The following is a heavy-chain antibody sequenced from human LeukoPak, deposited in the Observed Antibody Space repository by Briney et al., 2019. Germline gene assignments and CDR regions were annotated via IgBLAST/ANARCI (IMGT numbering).Heavy chain of an antibody. Sequence: SETLSLTCTVSGGSISHYYWSWIRQSPGKGLEWIGYVSNSGTTNYRPSLRSRVTVSIDTSQNHVSLKLTSMTAADTGLYYCARHHSSAYPFDYWGQGTLVTVSS. CDR1: GGSISHYY. CDR3: ARHHSSAYPFDY. CDR2: VSNSGTT. V-gene: IGHV4-59*08. D-gene: IGHD3-22*01. J-gene: IGHJ4*02.